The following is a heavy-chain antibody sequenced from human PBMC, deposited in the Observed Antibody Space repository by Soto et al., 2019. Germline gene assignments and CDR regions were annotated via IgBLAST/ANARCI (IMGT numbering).Heavy chain of an antibody. CDR3: ARAPPSISNYHLDY. Sequence: PGGSLRLSCAASGFTFSSYDMHWVRQATGKGLEWVSAIGTAGDTYYPGSVKGRFTISRENAKNSLYLQMNSLRAGDTAVYYCARAPPSISNYHLDYWGQGTLVTVSS. V-gene: IGHV3-13*01. J-gene: IGHJ4*02. D-gene: IGHD4-4*01. CDR2: IGTAGDT. CDR1: GFTFSSYD.